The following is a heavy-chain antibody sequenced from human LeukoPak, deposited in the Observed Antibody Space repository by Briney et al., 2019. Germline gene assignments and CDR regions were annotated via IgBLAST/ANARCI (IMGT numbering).Heavy chain of an antibody. Sequence: GASVKVSCKASGYTFTSYYMHWVRQAPGQGLEWMGIINPSGGSTSYAQKFQGRVTMTRDTSTSTVYMELSSLRSEDTAVYYCARERFTGSSWQLYYFDYWGQGTLVTVSS. J-gene: IGHJ4*02. CDR2: INPSGGST. CDR3: ARERFTGSSWQLYYFDY. V-gene: IGHV1-46*01. CDR1: GYTFTSYY. D-gene: IGHD6-13*01.